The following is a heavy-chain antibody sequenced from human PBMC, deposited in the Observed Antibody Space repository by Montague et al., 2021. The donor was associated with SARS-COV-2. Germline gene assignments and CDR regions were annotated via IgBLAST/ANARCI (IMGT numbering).Heavy chain of an antibody. V-gene: IGHV6-1*01. D-gene: IGHD2-2*01. CDR1: GDSVSSNLLT. J-gene: IGHJ4*02. Sequence: CAISGDSVSSNLLTRNWIRQSPSRGPEWLGRTYYRSKWYNDYAESVKSRITIDPDTSKHQFSLHLNSVTPEDTAVYYCARIPVGSKYYFDFWGQGTLVTVSS. CDR2: TYYRSKWYN. CDR3: ARIPVGSKYYFDF.